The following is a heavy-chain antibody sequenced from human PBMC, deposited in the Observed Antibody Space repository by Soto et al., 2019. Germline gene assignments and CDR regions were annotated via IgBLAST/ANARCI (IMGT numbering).Heavy chain of an antibody. J-gene: IGHJ4*02. CDR3: ARDTLSNYYDSSGFNPFFDY. CDR2: IIPIFGTA. CDR1: GGTFSSYA. V-gene: IGHV1-69*01. D-gene: IGHD3-22*01. Sequence: QVQLVQSGAEVKKPGSSVKVSCNASGGTFSSYAISWVRQAPGQGLEWMGGIIPIFGTANYAQKFQGRVTITADESTGTAYMELSSLRSEDTAVYYCARDTLSNYYDSSGFNPFFDYWGQGTLVTVSS.